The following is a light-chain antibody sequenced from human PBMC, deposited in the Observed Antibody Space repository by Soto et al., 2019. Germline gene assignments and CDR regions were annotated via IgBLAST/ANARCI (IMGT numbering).Light chain of an antibody. J-gene: IGKJ1*01. Sequence: EIVLTQSPATLSVSPGERATLSCRASQSVGSYLVWYQQKPGQAPRLLIYDASNRATGIPARFSGSGSGTDFTLTISSLEPEDFAVYYCQQRGDWPRTFGQGTKVDIK. CDR2: DAS. V-gene: IGKV3-11*01. CDR1: QSVGSY. CDR3: QQRGDWPRT.